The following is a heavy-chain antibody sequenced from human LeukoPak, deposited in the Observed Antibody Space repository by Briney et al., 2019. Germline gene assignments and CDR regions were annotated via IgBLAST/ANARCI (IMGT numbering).Heavy chain of an antibody. CDR1: GYSLTSGYY. CDR3: ARGRHHDY. J-gene: IGHJ4*02. Sequence: LSESLSLTCTVSGYSLTSGYYWGGIRQPPGKGLEWIGSIYHIGSTYYNPSLKSRATIAVDTSNNQFSRTPSSVTAADTGVYYCARGRHHDYWGQGTLVTVSS. V-gene: IGHV4-38-2*02. CDR2: IYHIGST.